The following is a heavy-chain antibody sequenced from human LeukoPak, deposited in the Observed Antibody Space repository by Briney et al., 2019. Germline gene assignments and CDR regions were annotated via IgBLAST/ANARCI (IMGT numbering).Heavy chain of an antibody. J-gene: IGHJ4*02. CDR3: AKMGPGSSYYDSSDFDY. CDR2: ISGYGYNT. CDR1: GFTFTDFA. V-gene: IGHV3-23*01. Sequence: PGGSLRLSCVASGFTFTDFAMSWIRQAPGKGLEWVAAISGYGYNTHYADSLKGRFTISRDSSRNTLYLQMNSLRAEDTAIYYCAKMGPGSSYYDSSDFDYWGRGTLVTVSS. D-gene: IGHD3-22*01.